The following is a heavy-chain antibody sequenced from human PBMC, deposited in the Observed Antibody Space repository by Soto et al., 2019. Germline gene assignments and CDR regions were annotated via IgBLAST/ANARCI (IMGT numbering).Heavy chain of an antibody. D-gene: IGHD4-17*01. CDR2: ISYDGSNK. V-gene: IGHV3-30*18. Sequence: QVQLVESGGGVVQPGRSLRLSCAASGFTFSSYGMHWVRQAPGKGLEWVAVISYDGSNKYYADSVKGRFTISRDNSKNTLYLQSNSLRAEDTAVYYCAKDRDGVDYWGQGTLVTVSS. CDR1: GFTFSSYG. CDR3: AKDRDGVDY. J-gene: IGHJ4*02.